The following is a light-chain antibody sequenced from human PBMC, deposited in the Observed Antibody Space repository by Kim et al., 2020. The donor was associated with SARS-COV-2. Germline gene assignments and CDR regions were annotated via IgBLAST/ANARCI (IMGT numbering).Light chain of an antibody. CDR2: AAS. CDR3: QQSYSTPWT. V-gene: IGKV1-39*01. J-gene: IGKJ1*01. CDR1: QSISSY. Sequence: ASVGDRVTITCRASQSISSYLNCYQQKPGNAPKLLIYAASILQSGVPSRVSGGGSGTDFTLTISSLQPEDFASYYCQQSYSTPWTFGQGTKVDIK.